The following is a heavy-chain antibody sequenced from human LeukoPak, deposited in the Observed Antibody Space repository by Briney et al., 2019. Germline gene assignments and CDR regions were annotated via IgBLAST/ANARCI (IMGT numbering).Heavy chain of an antibody. J-gene: IGHJ6*02. V-gene: IGHV1-3*01. CDR3: SRDRWHCVVNCDSVYYYSLDV. CDR2: INPGNGET. D-gene: IGHD4/OR15-4a*01. Sequence: ASVKVSCKGSGYIFTKYAVQWVRQAPGQSLEWLGWINPGNGETRYSRKFQGRVTMSIDTSATTAYMELDSLTAEDTAIYYCSRDRWHCVVNCDSVYYYSLDVWGQGTTVTVSS. CDR1: GYIFTKYA.